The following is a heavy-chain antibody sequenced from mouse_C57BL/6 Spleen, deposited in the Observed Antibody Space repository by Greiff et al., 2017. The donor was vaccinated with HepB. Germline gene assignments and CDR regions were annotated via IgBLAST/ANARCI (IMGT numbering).Heavy chain of an antibody. Sequence: VQLQQSGAELVRPGTSVKMSCKASGYTFTNYWIGWAKQRPGHGLEWIGDIYPGGGYTNYNEKFKGKATLTADESSSTAYMQFSSLTSEDSAIYCGARWWRGDYFDYWGQGTTLTVSS. CDR2: IYPGGGYT. J-gene: IGHJ2*01. V-gene: IGHV1-63*01. CDR3: ARWWRGDYFDY. CDR1: GYTFTNYW. D-gene: IGHD1-1*02.